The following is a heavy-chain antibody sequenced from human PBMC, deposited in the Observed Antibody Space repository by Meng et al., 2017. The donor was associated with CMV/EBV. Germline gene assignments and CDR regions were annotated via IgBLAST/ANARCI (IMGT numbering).Heavy chain of an antibody. D-gene: IGHD1-26*01. CDR2: INPNSGGT. Sequence: QGQLVQSGAEVKKPGALVKVSCKASGYTFTGYYMHWVRQAPGQGLEWMGWINPNSGGTNYAQKFQGRVTMTRDTSISTAYMELSRLRSDDTAVYYCARTPSYSGSQRPFNYWGQGTLVTVSS. CDR1: GYTFTGYY. CDR3: ARTPSYSGSQRPFNY. V-gene: IGHV1-2*02. J-gene: IGHJ4*02.